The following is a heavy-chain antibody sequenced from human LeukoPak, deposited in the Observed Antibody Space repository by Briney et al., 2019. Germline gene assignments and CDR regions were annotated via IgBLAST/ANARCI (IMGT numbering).Heavy chain of an antibody. J-gene: IGHJ5*02. Sequence: GRSLRLSCAASGFTFSSYGMHWVRQAPGKGLEWVAVIWYDGSNKYYADSVKGRFTISRDNSKNTLYLQMNRLRAEDTAVYYLARGMTTVTQNWFDPGGQGTLVTVSP. CDR1: GFTFSSYG. CDR3: ARGMTTVTQNWFDP. D-gene: IGHD4-17*01. CDR2: IWYDGSNK. V-gene: IGHV3-33*01.